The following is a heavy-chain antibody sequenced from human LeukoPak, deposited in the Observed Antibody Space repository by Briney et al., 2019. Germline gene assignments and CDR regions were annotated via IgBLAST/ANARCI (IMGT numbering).Heavy chain of an antibody. Sequence: PSETLSLTCSVSGGSIRNYYWSWIRQPPGKGLEWIGYVYNGWSTNYNPSLESRVSISLDTTKRQFSLKLTSVTAADTAVYFCARFPGILVPFDYWGQGILVTISS. D-gene: IGHD1-1*01. CDR2: VYNGWST. J-gene: IGHJ4*02. CDR3: ARFPGILVPFDY. CDR1: GGSIRNYY. V-gene: IGHV4-59*01.